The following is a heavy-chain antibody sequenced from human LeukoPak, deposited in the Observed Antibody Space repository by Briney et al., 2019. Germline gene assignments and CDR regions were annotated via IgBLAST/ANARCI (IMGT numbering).Heavy chain of an antibody. CDR1: GYTFTSYG. CDR3: ARDRSQGYFDWLLSNTNAFDI. CDR2: ISAYNGNT. V-gene: IGHV1-18*01. D-gene: IGHD3-9*01. Sequence: GASVKVSCKASGYTFTSYGISWVRQAPGQGLEWMGWISAYNGNTNYAQKLQGRVTMTTGTSTTTAYMELRSLRSGGTAVYYCARDRSQGYFDWLLSNTNAFDIWGQGTMVTVSS. J-gene: IGHJ3*02.